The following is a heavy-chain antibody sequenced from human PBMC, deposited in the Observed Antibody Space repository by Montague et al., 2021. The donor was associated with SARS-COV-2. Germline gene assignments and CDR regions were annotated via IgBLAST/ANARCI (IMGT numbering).Heavy chain of an antibody. CDR2: IXXXYYN. CDR1: GFSLSTSGMC. Sequence: VKPTPTLTRTCTSSGFSLSTSGMCVSWIRQPPGKALEWLAVIXXXYYNSYSTSLKTRLTISKDTSNDQVVLTMTNMDPVDTATYYCARMPDQVWLDYWGQGILVTVSS. CDR3: ARMPDQVWLDY. D-gene: IGHD5-18*01. V-gene: IGHV2-70*01. J-gene: IGHJ4*02.